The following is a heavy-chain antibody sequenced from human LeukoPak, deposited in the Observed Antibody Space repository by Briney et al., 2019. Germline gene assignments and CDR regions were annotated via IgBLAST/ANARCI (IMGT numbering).Heavy chain of an antibody. J-gene: IGHJ4*02. CDR2: ISYDGSNK. CDR3: AKDRSGGVNHYFDY. D-gene: IGHD6-25*01. Sequence: GRSLRLSCAASGFTFSSYGMHWVRQAPGKGLEWVAVISYDGSNKYYADSVKGRFTIPRDNSKNTLYLQMNSLRAEDTAVYYCAKDRSGGVNHYFDYWGQGTLVTVSS. V-gene: IGHV3-30*18. CDR1: GFTFSSYG.